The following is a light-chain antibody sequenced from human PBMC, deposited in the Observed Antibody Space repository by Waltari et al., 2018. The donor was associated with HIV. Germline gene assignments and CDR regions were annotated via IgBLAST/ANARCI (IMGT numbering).Light chain of an antibody. Sequence: EIVLTQSPATLSLSPGERATLSSRASQSVSNYLAWYQQKPGQAPRLLIYDASNRATGIPARFSGSGSGTDFTLTISSLEPEDFAIYYCQQHSSTFGQGTKVEIK. CDR2: DAS. CDR1: QSVSNY. CDR3: QQHSST. V-gene: IGKV3-11*01. J-gene: IGKJ1*01.